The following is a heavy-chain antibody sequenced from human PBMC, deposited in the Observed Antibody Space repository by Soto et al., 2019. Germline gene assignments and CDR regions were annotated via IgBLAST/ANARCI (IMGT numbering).Heavy chain of an antibody. V-gene: IGHV3-30-3*01. CDR1: GFTFSSYA. J-gene: IGHJ6*02. CDR2: ISYDGSNK. CDR3: ARDRATKYCSGGSCYRYGMDV. D-gene: IGHD2-15*01. Sequence: GGSLRLSCAASGFTFSSYAMHWVRQAPGKGLEWVAVISYDGSNKYYADSVKGRFTISRDNSKNTLYLQMNSLRAEDTAVYYCARDRATKYCSGGSCYRYGMDVWGQGTTVTVSS.